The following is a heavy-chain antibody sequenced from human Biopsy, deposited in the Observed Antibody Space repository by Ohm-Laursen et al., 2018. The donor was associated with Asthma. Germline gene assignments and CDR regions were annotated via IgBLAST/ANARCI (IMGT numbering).Heavy chain of an antibody. Sequence: SLRLSCSASRFTYEMHCVREAPGEGLAGVSHNSSSGASVSYAESMKRRFTISRDNSKNTLYLPMTRLMADDTAVYYCAKQLGIGLSFFLSWGQGPLVTFSS. CDR3: AKQLGIGLSFFLS. V-gene: IGHV3-23*01. J-gene: IGHJ5*02. CDR1: RFTYE. D-gene: IGHD3-16*02. CDR2: NSSSGASV.